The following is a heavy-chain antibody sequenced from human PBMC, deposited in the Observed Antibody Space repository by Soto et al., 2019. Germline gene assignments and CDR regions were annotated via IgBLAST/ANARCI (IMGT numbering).Heavy chain of an antibody. J-gene: IGHJ6*02. CDR2: INHSGST. Sequence: SETLSLTCAVYGGSFSGYYWSWIRQPPGKGLEWIGEINHSGSTNYNPSLKSRVTISVDTSKNQFSLKLSSVTAADTAVYYCASSTFYYGMDVWGQGTTVTVSS. V-gene: IGHV4-34*01. CDR1: GGSFSGYY. CDR3: ASSTFYYGMDV. D-gene: IGHD3-16*01.